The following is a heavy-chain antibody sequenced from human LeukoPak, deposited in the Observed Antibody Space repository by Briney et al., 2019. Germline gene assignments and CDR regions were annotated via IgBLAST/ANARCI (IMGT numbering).Heavy chain of an antibody. CDR1: GFTFSSYW. D-gene: IGHD5-18*01. CDR3: ARVGPGYSYGYFDY. CDR2: IKQDGSEK. V-gene: IGHV3-7*01. J-gene: IGHJ4*02. Sequence: GGSLRLSCAASGFTFSSYWMSWVRQAPGKGLEWVANIKQDGSEKYYVDSVKGRFTISRDNAKNSLYLQMNSLRAEDTAVYYCARVGPGYSYGYFDYWGQGTLVTVSS.